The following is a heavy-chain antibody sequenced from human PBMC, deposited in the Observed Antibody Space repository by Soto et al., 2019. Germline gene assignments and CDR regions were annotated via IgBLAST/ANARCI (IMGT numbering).Heavy chain of an antibody. CDR1: GVSISSGGYY. V-gene: IGHV4-31*03. D-gene: IGHD3-22*01. J-gene: IGHJ4*02. Sequence: QVQLQESGPGLVKPSQTLSLTCTVSGVSISSGGYYWTWIRQHPQKGLEWIGHIYYSGSTYYTPSLKSRVTISVDTSKNQFSLKLSSVTAADTAVYYCAREYYYDSSGFDYWGQGTLVTVSS. CDR3: AREYYYDSSGFDY. CDR2: IYYSGST.